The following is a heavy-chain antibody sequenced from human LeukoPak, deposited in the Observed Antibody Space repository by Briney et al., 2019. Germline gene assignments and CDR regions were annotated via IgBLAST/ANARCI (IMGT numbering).Heavy chain of an antibody. V-gene: IGHV4-59*01. CDR2: IYYSGST. J-gene: IGHJ6*02. CDR3: ARDIYYYYGMDV. Sequence: SETLSLTCTVSGGSISSYHWSWIRQPPGKGLEWIGYIYYSGSTNYNPSLKSRVTISVDTSKNQFSLKLSSVTAADTAVSYCARDIYYYYGMDVWGQGTTVTVSS. CDR1: GGSISSYH.